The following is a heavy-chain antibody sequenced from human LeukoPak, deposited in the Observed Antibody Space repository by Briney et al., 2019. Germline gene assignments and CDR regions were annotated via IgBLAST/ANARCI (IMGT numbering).Heavy chain of an antibody. CDR3: TISAGGVEWELLVTFDI. V-gene: IGHV3-15*01. J-gene: IGHJ3*02. D-gene: IGHD1-26*01. CDR2: IKSKTDGGTT. CDR1: GFTFSNAW. Sequence: PGWSLRLSCAASGFTFSNAWMRWVRQAPGKGLEWVGRIKSKTDGGTTDYAAPVKGRFTISRDDSKNTLYLQMNSLKTEDTAVYYCTISAGGVEWELLVTFDIGGQGTMVTVSS.